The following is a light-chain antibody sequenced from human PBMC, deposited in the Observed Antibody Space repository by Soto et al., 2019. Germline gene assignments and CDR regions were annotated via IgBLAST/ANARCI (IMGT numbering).Light chain of an antibody. V-gene: IGKV1-39*01. Sequence: DIQMTQSPSSLSASVGDRVTITCRASQSIVTYLNWYQQIPGKAPKLLIYGASHLSSGVPSRFSGSGAGIQFTLTISTLQPEDFATYYCQQSFTLPPTFGGGTKVDTK. J-gene: IGKJ4*01. CDR1: QSIVTY. CDR3: QQSFTLPPT. CDR2: GAS.